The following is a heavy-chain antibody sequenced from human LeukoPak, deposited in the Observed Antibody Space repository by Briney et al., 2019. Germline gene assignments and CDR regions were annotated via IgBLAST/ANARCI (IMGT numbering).Heavy chain of an antibody. D-gene: IGHD1-26*01. CDR1: GFTFSGSA. CDR3: TRDSGTYNWFDP. V-gene: IGHV3-73*01. J-gene: IGHJ5*02. CDR2: LDKKDKGYATAT. Sequence: AGSLKLSGAASGFTFSGSAIHRVRQSSEQGLEWVGQLDKKDKGYATATAYAASVKGRFTISRDDSLNTAYLQMKSLKTEDTALYYCTRDSGTYNWFDPWGQGTLVTVSS.